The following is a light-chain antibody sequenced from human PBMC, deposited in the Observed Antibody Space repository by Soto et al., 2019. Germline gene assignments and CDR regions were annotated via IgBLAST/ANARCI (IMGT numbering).Light chain of an antibody. CDR3: SSYARSNIVV. J-gene: IGLJ2*01. CDR2: EVS. Sequence: QSALTQPPSASGSPKQSVTISCTGTSSDVGGYNYVSWYQQHPGKAPKLMIYEVSQRPSGVPDRFSGSKSGNTASLTVSGLQAEDEADYYCSSYARSNIVVFGGGTKVTVL. V-gene: IGLV2-8*01. CDR1: SSDVGGYNY.